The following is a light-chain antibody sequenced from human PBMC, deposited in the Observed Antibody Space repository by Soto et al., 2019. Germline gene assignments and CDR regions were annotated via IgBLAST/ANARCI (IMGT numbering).Light chain of an antibody. Sequence: QSALTQPPSASGSPGQSVTLSCTGTSSDVGGYNYVSWYQQHPGKAPKLMIYEVSKRPSGVPDRFSGSKSGNTASLTVSGLQAEDEADYYCGSFAGSTKVFGGGTKLTVL. J-gene: IGLJ2*01. CDR1: SSDVGGYNY. CDR3: GSFAGSTKV. V-gene: IGLV2-8*01. CDR2: EVS.